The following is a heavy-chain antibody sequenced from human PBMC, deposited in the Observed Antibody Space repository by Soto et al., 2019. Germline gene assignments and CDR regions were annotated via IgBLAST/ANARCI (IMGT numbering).Heavy chain of an antibody. D-gene: IGHD5-12*01. V-gene: IGHV4-31*03. CDR1: GGSISSGGLY. Sequence: QVQLQESGPGLVKPSQTLSLTCTVSGGSISSGGLYWSWIRQHPGKGLEWIGYIFYSGSTYYNPSRTSRGSISVDTSKNQFSLKLSSVTAADTAVYYCVREEGGGYDHRWFDPWGQGTLVTVSS. CDR2: IFYSGST. CDR3: VREEGGGYDHRWFDP. J-gene: IGHJ5*02.